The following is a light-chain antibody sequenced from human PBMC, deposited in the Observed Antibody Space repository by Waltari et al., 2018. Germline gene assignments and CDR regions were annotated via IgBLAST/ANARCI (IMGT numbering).Light chain of an antibody. J-gene: IGKJ3*01. V-gene: IGKV3-15*01. CDR2: GAS. CDR3: QQYNSWPPVT. CDR1: KSVSSN. Sequence: EIVMTQSPATLSLYLGARVTHSCRASKSVSSNFAWYQQRPGQAPRLVIFGASTRATGIPPRFSGSGSGTEFTLTISSLQSEDFAVYYCQQYNSWPPVTFGPGTKVDLK.